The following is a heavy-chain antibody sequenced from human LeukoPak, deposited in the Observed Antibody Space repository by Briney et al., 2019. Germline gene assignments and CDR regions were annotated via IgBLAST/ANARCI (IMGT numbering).Heavy chain of an antibody. CDR2: ISSGSSYI. D-gene: IGHD2-15*01. CDR3: AKGAYRSYCSGGSCRGTVMGN. Sequence: GGSLRLSCAASGFTFSSYSMNWVRQAPGKGLEWVSSISSGSSYIYYADSVKGRFTISRDNSKNTLYLQMNSLRAEDTAVYYCAKGAYRSYCSGGSCRGTVMGNWGQGTLVTVSS. J-gene: IGHJ4*02. V-gene: IGHV3-21*04. CDR1: GFTFSSYS.